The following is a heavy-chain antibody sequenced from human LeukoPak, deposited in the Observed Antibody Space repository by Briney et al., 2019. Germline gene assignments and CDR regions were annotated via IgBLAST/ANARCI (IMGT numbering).Heavy chain of an antibody. Sequence: SETLSLTCTVSGGSISSYYWSWIRQPPGKGLEWIGYIYYSGITTYNPSLKSRVTISVDTSKNQFSLKLSSVTTTDTAVYYCARMRVVRGLSNWFDPWGQGVLVTVSS. CDR3: ARMRVVRGLSNWFDP. CDR1: GGSISSYY. CDR2: IYYSGIT. V-gene: IGHV4-59*12. J-gene: IGHJ5*02. D-gene: IGHD3-10*02.